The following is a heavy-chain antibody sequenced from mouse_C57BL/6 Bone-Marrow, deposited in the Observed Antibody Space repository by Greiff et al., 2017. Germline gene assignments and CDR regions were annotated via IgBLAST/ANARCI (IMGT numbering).Heavy chain of an antibody. J-gene: IGHJ4*01. Sequence: EVHLVESGPELVKPGASVKIPCKASGYTFTDYNMDWVKQSHGKSLEWIGDINPNNGGTIYNQKFKGKATLTVDKSSSTAYMELRSLTSEDTAVYYCARKRLRSLYAMDYWGQGTSVTVSS. CDR2: INPNNGGT. CDR1: GYTFTDYN. V-gene: IGHV1-18*01. CDR3: ARKRLRSLYAMDY. D-gene: IGHD1-1*01.